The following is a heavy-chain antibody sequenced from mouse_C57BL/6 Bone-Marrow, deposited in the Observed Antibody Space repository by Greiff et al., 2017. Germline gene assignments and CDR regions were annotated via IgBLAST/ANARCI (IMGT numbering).Heavy chain of an antibody. V-gene: IGHV1-72*01. CDR1: GYTFTSYW. D-gene: IGHD3-2*02. CDR3: ARGQLRLLAWFAY. J-gene: IGHJ3*01. CDR2: IAPNSGGT. Sequence: VQLQHPWAELVKPGASVQLSCKASGYTFTSYWMHWVKPRPGRGLAWIGRIAPNSGGTKYNEQFKSKATLTVDKPSSTAYMQLSSLTSEDSAVYYCARGQLRLLAWFAYWGQGTLVTVSA.